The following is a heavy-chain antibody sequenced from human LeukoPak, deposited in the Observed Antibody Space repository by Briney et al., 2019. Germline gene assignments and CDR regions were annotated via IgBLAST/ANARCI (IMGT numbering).Heavy chain of an antibody. J-gene: IGHJ4*02. CDR1: GYTFNTYG. Sequence: ASVKVSCKASGYTFNTYGITWVRQAPGQGLEWMGWINTNTGNPTYAQGFAGRFVFSLDTSVSTAYLQISSLKAEDTAVYYCARPHAYSSSNPFDYWGQGTLVTVSS. D-gene: IGHD6-6*01. V-gene: IGHV7-4-1*02. CDR2: INTNTGNP. CDR3: ARPHAYSSSNPFDY.